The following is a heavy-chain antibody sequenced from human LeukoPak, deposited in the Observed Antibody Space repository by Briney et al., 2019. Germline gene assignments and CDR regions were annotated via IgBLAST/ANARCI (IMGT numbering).Heavy chain of an antibody. CDR2: ISSTSSTI. D-gene: IGHD7-27*01. V-gene: IGHV3-48*04. Sequence: PGGSLRLSCAASGFTFSDYSMNWVRQAPGKGLEWVSYISSTSSTIYYADSVKGRFTISRDNAKNSLYLQMNSLRAEDTAVYYCARAGEKGLYYFDYWGQGTLVTVSS. J-gene: IGHJ4*02. CDR1: GFTFSDYS. CDR3: ARAGEKGLYYFDY.